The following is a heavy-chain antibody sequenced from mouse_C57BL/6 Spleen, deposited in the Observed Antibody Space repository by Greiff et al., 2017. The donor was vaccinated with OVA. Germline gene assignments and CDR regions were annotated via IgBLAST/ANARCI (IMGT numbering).Heavy chain of an antibody. CDR1: GYTFTSYW. CDR3: ARPAQATFAMDY. J-gene: IGHJ4*01. V-gene: IGHV1-52*01. CDR2: IDPSDSET. D-gene: IGHD3-2*02. Sequence: QVQLQQPGAELVRPGSSVKLSCKASGYTFTSYWMHWVKQRPIQGLEWIGNIDPSDSETHYNQKFKDKATLTVDKSSSTAYMQLSSLTSEDSAVYDCARPAQATFAMDYWGQGTSVTVSS.